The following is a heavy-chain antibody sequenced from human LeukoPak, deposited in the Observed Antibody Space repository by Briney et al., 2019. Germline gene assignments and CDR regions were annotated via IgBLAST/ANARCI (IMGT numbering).Heavy chain of an antibody. J-gene: IGHJ3*02. Sequence: PSETLSLTCTVSGGSISSSSYYWGWIRQPPGKGLEWIGSIYYSGSTYYNPSLKSRGTIAVDTSKDQLSLKLSSVTAADTAVYYCARGPLTTVVTPTYAFDIWGQGTMVTVSS. CDR2: IYYSGST. CDR3: ARGPLTTVVTPTYAFDI. V-gene: IGHV4-39*07. CDR1: GGSISSSSYY. D-gene: IGHD4-23*01.